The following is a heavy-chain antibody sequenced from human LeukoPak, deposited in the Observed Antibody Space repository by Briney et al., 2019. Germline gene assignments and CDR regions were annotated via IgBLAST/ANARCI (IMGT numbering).Heavy chain of an antibody. CDR1: GFTFRNFA. CDR3: ANDIQLFTS. V-gene: IGHV3-23*01. J-gene: IGHJ5*02. CDR2: LSHGGTRT. D-gene: IGHD3-16*01. Sequence: PGGSLRLSCAASGFTFRNFAMSWVRQAPGKGLEWVSGLSHGGTRTFYAASAKGRFTISRDDSNSTLFLQVDNLRVGDTATYYCANDIQLFTSWGQGTLLIVPS.